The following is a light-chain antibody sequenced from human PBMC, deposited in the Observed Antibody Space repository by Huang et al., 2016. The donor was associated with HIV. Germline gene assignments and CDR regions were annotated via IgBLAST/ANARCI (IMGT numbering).Light chain of an antibody. CDR2: NAT. V-gene: IGKV3-11*01. Sequence: IVLTQSPATLSLSPGERATLSCRASQSLNKFLAWYQQKPGQAPRLLIYNATDRATGVPARFSSGGSGTDFTLTITDLKAEDFAIYYCQQRSSSLTFGGGTKVEIK. CDR1: QSLNKF. J-gene: IGKJ4*01. CDR3: QQRSSSLT.